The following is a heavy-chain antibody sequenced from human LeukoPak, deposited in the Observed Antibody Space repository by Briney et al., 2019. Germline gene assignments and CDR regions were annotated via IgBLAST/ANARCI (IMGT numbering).Heavy chain of an antibody. Sequence: GASVKVSCKVSGYTVTELSMHWVRQAPGKGLEWMGGFDPEHETIYAQKFQGRVTMTEDTSTDTAYMELSSLRSEDTAVYYCAAEAVAGMNFDFWGQGTLVTVSS. CDR3: AAEAVAGMNFDF. V-gene: IGHV1-24*01. D-gene: IGHD6-19*01. CDR2: FDPEHET. J-gene: IGHJ4*02. CDR1: GYTVTELS.